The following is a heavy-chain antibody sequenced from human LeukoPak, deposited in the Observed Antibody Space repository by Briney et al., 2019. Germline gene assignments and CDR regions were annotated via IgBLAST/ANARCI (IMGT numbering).Heavy chain of an antibody. Sequence: PGGSLRLSCAASGFSFSXYWMSWVRQAPGKXXXWVXXIKXXXXXXXXXXXXXXXXXXXXXXAKNSXYLXMNSLRAEDTAVYYCARAKWNFDYWGQGTLVTVPS. J-gene: IGHJ4*02. V-gene: IGHV3-7*01. D-gene: IGHD1-26*01. CDR2: IKXXXXXX. CDR1: GFSFSXYW. CDR3: ARAKWNFDY.